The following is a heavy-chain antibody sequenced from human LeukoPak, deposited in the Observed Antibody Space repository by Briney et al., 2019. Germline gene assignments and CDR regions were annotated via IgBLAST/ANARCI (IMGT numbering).Heavy chain of an antibody. CDR1: GGSFSGYY. CDR3: ARRRETHLDY. CDR2: INHSGST. Sequence: SETLSLTCAVYGGSFSGYYWSWIRQPPGKGLEWIGEINHSGSTNYNPSLKSRVTISVDTSKNRFSLTLSSVTAADTAVYFCARRRETHLDYWGQGILVTVSS. J-gene: IGHJ4*02. V-gene: IGHV4-34*01. D-gene: IGHD1-26*01.